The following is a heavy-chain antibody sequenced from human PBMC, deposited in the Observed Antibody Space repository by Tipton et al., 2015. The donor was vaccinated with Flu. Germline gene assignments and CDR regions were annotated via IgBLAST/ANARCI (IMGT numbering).Heavy chain of an antibody. D-gene: IGHD1-26*01. CDR3: AREESLVGATERGYFDY. Sequence: QSGPEVKKPGSSVKVSCKASGGTFSSYAISWVRQAPGQGLEWMGGIIPIFGTANYAQKFQGRVTITADESTSTAYMELSSLRSEDTAVYYCAREESLVGATERGYFDYWGQGTLVTVSS. J-gene: IGHJ4*02. CDR1: GGTFSSYA. V-gene: IGHV1-69*01. CDR2: IIPIFGTA.